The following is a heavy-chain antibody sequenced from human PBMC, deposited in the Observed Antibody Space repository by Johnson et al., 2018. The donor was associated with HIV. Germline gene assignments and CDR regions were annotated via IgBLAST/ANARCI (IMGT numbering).Heavy chain of an antibody. D-gene: IGHD4-17*01. V-gene: IGHV3-66*01. J-gene: IGHJ3*02. CDR2: IYSGGST. CDR1: GFSFSDYY. CDR3: ARDVTKDAFDI. Sequence: EVQLVESGGAVVQPGRSLRLSCAASGFSFSDYYMTWIRQAPGKGLEWVSVIYSGGSTYYADSVKGRFIISRDNSKNTLYLQMNSLRAEDTAVYYCARDVTKDAFDIWGQVTMVTVSS.